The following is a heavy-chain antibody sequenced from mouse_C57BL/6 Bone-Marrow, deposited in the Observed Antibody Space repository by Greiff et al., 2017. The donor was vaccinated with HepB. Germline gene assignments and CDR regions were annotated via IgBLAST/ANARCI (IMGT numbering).Heavy chain of an antibody. V-gene: IGHV1-69*01. Sequence: QVQLQQPGAELVMPGASVKLSCKASGYTFTSYWMHWVKQRPGQGLEWIGEIDPSDSYTNYNQKFKGKSTLTVDKSSSTAYMQLSSLTSEDSAVYYCARGGSNMYYFDYWGQGTTLTVSS. J-gene: IGHJ2*01. D-gene: IGHD1-1*01. CDR2: IDPSDSYT. CDR1: GYTFTSYW. CDR3: ARGGSNMYYFDY.